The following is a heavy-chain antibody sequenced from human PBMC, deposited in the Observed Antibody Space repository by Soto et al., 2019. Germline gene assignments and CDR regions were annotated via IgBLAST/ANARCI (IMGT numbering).Heavy chain of an antibody. J-gene: IGHJ6*02. Sequence: SETLSLTCAVSGGSISSSNWWSWVRQPPGKGLEWIGEIYHSGSTNYNPSLKSRVTISVDKSKNQFSLKLSSVTAADTAVYYCASNVLLWFGEYGYYGMDVWGQGTTGTVSS. D-gene: IGHD3-10*01. V-gene: IGHV4-4*02. CDR2: IYHSGST. CDR1: GGSISSSNW. CDR3: ASNVLLWFGEYGYYGMDV.